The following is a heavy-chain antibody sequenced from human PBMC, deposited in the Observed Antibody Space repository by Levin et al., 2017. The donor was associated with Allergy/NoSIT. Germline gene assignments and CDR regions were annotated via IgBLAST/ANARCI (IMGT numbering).Heavy chain of an antibody. J-gene: IGHJ3*02. Sequence: SGPTLVKPTQTLTLTCTFSGFSLSTSRVGVGWIRQPPGKALEWLALIYWDDDKRYSPSLKSRLTITKATSNNQVVITMTNMDPVDTATYYCAHSPYDYVWGSYSLDAFDIWGQGTMVTVSS. V-gene: IGHV2-5*02. D-gene: IGHD3-16*01. CDR2: IYWDDDK. CDR1: GFSLSTSRVG. CDR3: AHSPYDYVWGSYSLDAFDI.